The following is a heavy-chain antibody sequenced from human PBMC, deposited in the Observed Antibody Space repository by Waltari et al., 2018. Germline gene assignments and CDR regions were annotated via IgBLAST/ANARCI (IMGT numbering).Heavy chain of an antibody. CDR2: VNPNSGNT. CDR1: GYTFTSYD. V-gene: IGHV1-8*01. Sequence: QVQLVQSGAEVKKPGASVKVSCKAAGYTFTSYDINWVRQATGQGLEWMGGVNPNSGNTGYAQKFQGRVTMTRNTSISTAYMELSSLRSEDTAVYYCARATKIFGVVTLVYYFDYWGQGTLVTVSS. D-gene: IGHD3-3*01. CDR3: ARATKIFGVVTLVYYFDY. J-gene: IGHJ4*02.